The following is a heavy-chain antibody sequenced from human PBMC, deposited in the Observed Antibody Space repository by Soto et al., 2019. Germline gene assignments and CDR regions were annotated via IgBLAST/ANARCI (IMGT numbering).Heavy chain of an antibody. V-gene: IGHV3-30*03. CDR2: ISYDGRNE. Sequence: QVQVLESGGGVVQPGRSLRLSCAVSGFTFSTYAMHWVRQAPGKGLEWVALISYDGRNEYYGDSVKGRFTISRDNSKKTLYLQMNNLRAQDTALYHWATSPLHHFDMLTGFQYWGQGTLVTVSS. CDR1: GFTFSTYA. D-gene: IGHD3-9*01. CDR3: ATSPLHHFDMLTGFQY. J-gene: IGHJ4*02.